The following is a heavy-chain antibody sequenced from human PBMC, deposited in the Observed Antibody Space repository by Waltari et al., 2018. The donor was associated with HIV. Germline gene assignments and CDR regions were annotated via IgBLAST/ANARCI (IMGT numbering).Heavy chain of an antibody. CDR2: IKADGSGK. V-gene: IGHV3-7*01. CDR1: GFTLSNFW. D-gene: IGHD2-2*02. J-gene: IGHJ6*02. Sequence: EVQLVESGGGLVQPGGSLRLSCAASGFTLSNFWMSWVRQAPGKGLGWLANIKADGSGKYYVDSVKGQFTISRDNAKNSLYLQMNSLRAEDTAVYYCASPSIRAGMDVWGQGTTVTVSS. CDR3: ASPSIRAGMDV.